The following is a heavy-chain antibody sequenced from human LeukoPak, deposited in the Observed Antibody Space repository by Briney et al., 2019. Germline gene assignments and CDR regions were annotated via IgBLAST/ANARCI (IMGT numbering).Heavy chain of an antibody. J-gene: IGHJ4*02. D-gene: IGHD3-10*01. CDR1: GFTFSNYA. CDR2: ISATGP. Sequence: GGALRLSCAASGFTFSNYAMSWVRQAPGKGLEWVSAISATGPYYADSVKGRFTISRDNAKNSLYLQMNSLRAEDTAVYYCAREGESYPDLDYWGQGTLVTVSS. V-gene: IGHV3-23*01. CDR3: AREGESYPDLDY.